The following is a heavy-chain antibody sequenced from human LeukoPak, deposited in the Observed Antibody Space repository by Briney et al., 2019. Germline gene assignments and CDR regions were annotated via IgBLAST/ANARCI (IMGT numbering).Heavy chain of an antibody. Sequence: ASVKVSCKASGYTFTGYYMHWVRQAPGQGLEWMGWINPNSGGTNYAQKFQGRVTTTRDTSISTAYMELSRLRSDDTAVYYCARFRDSNPGWYFDYWGQGTLVTVSS. V-gene: IGHV1-2*02. J-gene: IGHJ4*02. CDR2: INPNSGGT. CDR1: GYTFTGYY. CDR3: ARFRDSNPGWYFDY. D-gene: IGHD4-11*01.